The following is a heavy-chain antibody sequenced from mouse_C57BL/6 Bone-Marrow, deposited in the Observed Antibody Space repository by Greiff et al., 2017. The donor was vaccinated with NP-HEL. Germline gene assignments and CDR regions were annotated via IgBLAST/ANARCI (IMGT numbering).Heavy chain of an antibody. V-gene: IGHV1-69*01. CDR1: GYTFTSYW. J-gene: IGHJ4*01. D-gene: IGHD2-4*01. CDR2: IDPADGYT. Sequence: VQLQQPGAELVMPGASVKLSCKASGYTFTSYWMHWVKQRPGQGLEWIGEIDPADGYTTYNQKFKGKATLTVDKSSSTAYMQLSSLTSEESAVYYWACDYECYYAMDDWGQGTAVTVSS. CDR3: ACDYECYYAMDD.